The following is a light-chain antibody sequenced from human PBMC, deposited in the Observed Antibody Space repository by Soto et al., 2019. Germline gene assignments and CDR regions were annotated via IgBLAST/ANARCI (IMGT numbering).Light chain of an antibody. J-gene: IGKJ3*01. V-gene: IGKV1-5*01. CDR1: QSISSW. Sequence: DIQMTQSPSTLSASVGDRVTSTCRASQSISSWLAWYQQKPGKAPKLLIYDASSLESGVPSRFSGSGSGTEFTLTISSLQPDDFATYYCQQYNSYITFGPGTKVDIK. CDR2: DAS. CDR3: QQYNSYIT.